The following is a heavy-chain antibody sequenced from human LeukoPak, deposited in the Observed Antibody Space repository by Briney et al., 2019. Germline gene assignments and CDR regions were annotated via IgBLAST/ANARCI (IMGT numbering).Heavy chain of an antibody. CDR1: GYTFTGYY. J-gene: IGHJ4*02. CDR3: ARALDTVLMVYTDFDY. D-gene: IGHD2-8*01. V-gene: IGHV1-2*02. CDR2: INPNSGGT. Sequence: VASVKVSCKASGYTFTGYYMHWVRQAPGQGLEWMRWINPNSGGTNYAQKFQGRVTMTRDTSISTAYMELSRLRSDDTAVYYCARALDTVLMVYTDFDYWGQGTLVTVSS.